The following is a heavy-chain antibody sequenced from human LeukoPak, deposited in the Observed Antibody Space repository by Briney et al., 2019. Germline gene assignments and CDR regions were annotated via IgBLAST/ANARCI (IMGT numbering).Heavy chain of an antibody. Sequence: PSETLSLTCAVYGGSFSGYYWSWIRQPPGKGLEWIGEINHSGSTNYNPSLKSRVTISVDTSKNQFSLKLSSVTAADTAVYYCARLYNWNNYYYGMDVWGQGTTVTVSS. CDR3: ARLYNWNNYYYGMDV. J-gene: IGHJ6*02. V-gene: IGHV4-34*01. CDR2: INHSGST. D-gene: IGHD1/OR15-1a*01. CDR1: GGSFSGYY.